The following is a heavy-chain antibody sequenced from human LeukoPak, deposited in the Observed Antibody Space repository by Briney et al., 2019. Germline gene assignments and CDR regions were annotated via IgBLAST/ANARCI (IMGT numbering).Heavy chain of an antibody. CDR1: GFTFSSYG. D-gene: IGHD3-10*01. CDR3: AKDLSVGHYYGSGSYPVPY. CDR2: IRYDGSNK. J-gene: IGHJ4*02. V-gene: IGHV3-30*02. Sequence: WGSLRLSCAASGFTFSSYGMHWVRQAPGKGLEWVAFIRYDGSNKYYADSVKGRFTISRDNSKNTLYLQMNSLRAEDTAVYYCAKDLSVGHYYGSGSYPVPYWGQGTLVTVSS.